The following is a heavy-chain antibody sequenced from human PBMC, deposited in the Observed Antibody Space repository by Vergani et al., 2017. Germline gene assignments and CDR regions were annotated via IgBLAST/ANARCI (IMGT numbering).Heavy chain of an antibody. J-gene: IGHJ3*01. V-gene: IGHV3-23*01. CDR1: GFTFIMHA. CDR2: LSASDRRT. Sequence: EVQLLESGGDLVQPGGSLRLSCAASGFTFIMHAMSWVRQAPGKGLEWVSTLSASDRRTHYADSVKGRFTISRDNSKNTLFLHMNSLRPEDTAVYYCAKVGRSEVAGTFGAFDLWGQGKMVTGSS. CDR3: AKVGRSEVAGTFGAFDL. D-gene: IGHD6-19*01.